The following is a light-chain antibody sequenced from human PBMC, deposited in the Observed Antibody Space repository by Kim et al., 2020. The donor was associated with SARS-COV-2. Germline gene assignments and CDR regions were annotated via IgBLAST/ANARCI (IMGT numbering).Light chain of an antibody. V-gene: IGKV1-39*01. CDR1: QTIGIY. J-gene: IGKJ2*01. CDR3: QQSYSTPYT. Sequence: TSVGDRVTITCRASQTIGIYLNWYQHKPGKAPKLLIYAASSLQSGVPSSFSGSGSGTDFTLTISSLQPEDFATYYCQQSYSTPYTLGQGTKLEI. CDR2: AAS.